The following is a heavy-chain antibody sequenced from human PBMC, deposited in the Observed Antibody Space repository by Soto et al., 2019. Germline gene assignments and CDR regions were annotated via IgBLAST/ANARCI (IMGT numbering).Heavy chain of an antibody. CDR3: ARLLAEYSASVGP. CDR2: IHPGDSDT. CDR1: GYNFASYW. D-gene: IGHD6-6*01. V-gene: IGHV5-51*01. Sequence: PXESLKISCKGSGYNFASYWIGWVRQIPGKGLEWMGIIHPGDSDTRYSPSFRGQVTISADKSTSRAYLQWSSLEASDTAIYYCARLLAEYSASVGPWGQGTMVTVSS. J-gene: IGHJ5*02.